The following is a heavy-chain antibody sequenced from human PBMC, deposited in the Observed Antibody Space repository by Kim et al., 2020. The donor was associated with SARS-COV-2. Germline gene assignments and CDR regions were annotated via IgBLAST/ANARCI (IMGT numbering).Heavy chain of an antibody. D-gene: IGHD2-15*01. CDR1: GFTFSSYW. Sequence: GGSLRLSCAASGFTFSSYWMHWVRQAPGQGLVWVSVINNDGSSTGYADSVKGRFTISRDNAKNTVNLQMNSLRGDDTAVYYCVKGGAHWGQGSLVTVPS. CDR3: VKGGAH. J-gene: IGHJ4*02. CDR2: INNDGSST. V-gene: IGHV3-74*01.